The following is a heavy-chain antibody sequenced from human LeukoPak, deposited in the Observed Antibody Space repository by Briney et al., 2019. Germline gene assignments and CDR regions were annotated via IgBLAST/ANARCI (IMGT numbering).Heavy chain of an antibody. V-gene: IGHV3-48*03. Sequence: GGSLRLSCAASGFTFSSYELNWVRQAPGKGLEWVSYISDTGSTIYYADSVEGRFTISRDNAKNSLYLQMNSLRAEDTAVYYCAKLPGIAAAGPDDYFDYWGQGTLVTVSS. CDR3: AKLPGIAAAGPDDYFDY. D-gene: IGHD6-13*01. CDR1: GFTFSSYE. CDR2: ISDTGSTI. J-gene: IGHJ4*02.